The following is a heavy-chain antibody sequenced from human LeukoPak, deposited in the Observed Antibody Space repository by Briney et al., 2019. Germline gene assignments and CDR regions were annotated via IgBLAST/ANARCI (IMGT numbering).Heavy chain of an antibody. CDR1: GFTVGSNY. CDR2: IYSGGST. CDR3: ARGYGDYVTAFDI. V-gene: IGHV3-53*01. Sequence: GGSLRLSCAASGFTVGSNYMSWVRQAPGKGLEWVSVIYSGGSTYYADSVKGRFTISRDNSKNTLYLQMNSLRAEDTAVYYCARGYGDYVTAFDIWGQGTMVTVSS. D-gene: IGHD4-17*01. J-gene: IGHJ3*02.